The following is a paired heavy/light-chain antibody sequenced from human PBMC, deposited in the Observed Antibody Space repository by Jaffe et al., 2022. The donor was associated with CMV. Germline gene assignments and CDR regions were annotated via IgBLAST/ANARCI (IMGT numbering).Light chain of an antibody. CDR1: QSVLYNSYNKNY. J-gene: IGKJ5*01. V-gene: IGKV4-1*01. CDR3: QQFHTTPPT. CDR2: WAS. Sequence: DIVMTQSPDSLAVSLGERATINCKSSQSVLYNSYNKNYLAWYQHKPGQTPKLLIYWASTRESGVPDRFSGSGSGTDFTLTISSLQAEDVAVYYCQQFHTTPPTFGQGTRLDIK.
Heavy chain of an antibody. CDR2: ITWNSGRE. V-gene: IGHV3-9*01. J-gene: IGHJ3*01. Sequence: EVQLVESGGGLVQPGRSLRLSCEASGFSFDDFAVHWVRQSPGRGLEWVAGITWNSGREGYADSVKGRFTISRDNAKKSLYLQMNSLRAEDTALYYCAKDRLYAGTFGAFDLWGQGTMVTVSS. D-gene: IGHD2-8*01. CDR1: GFSFDDFA. CDR3: AKDRLYAGTFGAFDL.